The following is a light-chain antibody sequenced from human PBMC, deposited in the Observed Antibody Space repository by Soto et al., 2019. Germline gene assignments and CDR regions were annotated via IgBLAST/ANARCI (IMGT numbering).Light chain of an antibody. V-gene: IGKV1-8*01. J-gene: IGKJ3*01. CDR3: QQYYSYPLT. CDR1: QGISSY. Sequence: AIRMTQSPSSLSASTGDRVTITCRASQGISSYLAWYQQKPGKAPKLLIYAASTLQSGVPSRFSGSGSGTDFTLTISCLQSEDFATYYCQQYYSYPLTFGPGTKVAIK. CDR2: AAS.